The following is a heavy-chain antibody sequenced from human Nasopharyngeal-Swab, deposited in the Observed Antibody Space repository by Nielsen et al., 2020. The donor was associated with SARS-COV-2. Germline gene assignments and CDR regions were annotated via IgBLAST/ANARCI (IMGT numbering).Heavy chain of an antibody. CDR3: ARALWGSYYYGMDV. Sequence: GESLKISCAASGFTVDKYYMHWVRQAPGKGLEWVSVSYRDGSAYYTDSVKGRFTISRDNSKNTLYLQMNSLRAEDTAVYYCARALWGSYYYGMDVWGQGTTVTVSS. V-gene: IGHV3-66*02. CDR1: GFTVDKYY. J-gene: IGHJ6*02. D-gene: IGHD7-27*01. CDR2: SYRDGSA.